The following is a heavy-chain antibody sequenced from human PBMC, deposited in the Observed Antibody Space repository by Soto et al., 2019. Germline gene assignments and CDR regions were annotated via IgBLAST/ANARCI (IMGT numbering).Heavy chain of an antibody. J-gene: IGHJ4*02. CDR3: AIEWQATGGTFDY. CDR2: IYYSGST. D-gene: IGHD3-16*01. V-gene: IGHV4-39*05. Sequence: PSETPSLTCPVSGGSISSSCHYWGWIRQPPGKGLEWIGSIYYSGSTYYNPSLKSRVTISVDTSKNQFSLKLSSVTAADTAVYYCAIEWQATGGTFDYWGQGTLVTVSA. CDR1: GGSISSSCHY.